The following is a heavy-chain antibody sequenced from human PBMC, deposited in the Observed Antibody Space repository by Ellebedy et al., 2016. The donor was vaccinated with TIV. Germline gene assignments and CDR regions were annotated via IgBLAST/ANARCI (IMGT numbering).Heavy chain of an antibody. CDR1: GGSFSDYY. J-gene: IGHJ4*02. CDR2: INHSGST. Sequence: MPSETLSLTCAVYGGSFSDYYWTWIRQPPGKGLEWIGDINHSGSTNYNPSFKSRVSISVDTSKNQFSLKLNSVTAADTAVYYCARKYYYDSSAFYYWGQGTLVTVSS. D-gene: IGHD3-22*01. CDR3: ARKYYYDSSAFYY. V-gene: IGHV4-34*01.